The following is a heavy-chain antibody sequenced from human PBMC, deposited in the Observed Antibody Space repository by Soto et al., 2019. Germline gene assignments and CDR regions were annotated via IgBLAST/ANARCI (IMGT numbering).Heavy chain of an antibody. J-gene: IGHJ4*02. D-gene: IGHD3-16*02. CDR2: ISGSGDTT. CDR3: AKHPSFGGVIVTDWFDY. CDR1: GFTFSSHA. V-gene: IGHV3-23*01. Sequence: EVELLESGGGLVQPGGSLRLSCTASGFTFSSHAMSWVRQVPGKGLEWVSVISGSGDTTYYRDSVKGRFTISRDNSKNTLYLQMNSLRADDTAVYHCAKHPSFGGVIVTDWFDYWGQGTLVSVSS.